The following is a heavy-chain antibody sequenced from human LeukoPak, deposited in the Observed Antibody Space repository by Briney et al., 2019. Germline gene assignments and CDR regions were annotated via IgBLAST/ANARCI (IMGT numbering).Heavy chain of an antibody. CDR1: GYTFNGFY. Sequence: ASVKVSCKASGYTFNGFYLHWVRQAPGQGLEWMGWINPNSGGTNYAQKFQGRVTMTRDTSISTAYMELSRLRSDDTAVYYCARERNGSYGKYVDYWGQGALVTVSS. D-gene: IGHD1-26*01. J-gene: IGHJ4*02. V-gene: IGHV1-2*02. CDR3: ARERNGSYGKYVDY. CDR2: INPNSGGT.